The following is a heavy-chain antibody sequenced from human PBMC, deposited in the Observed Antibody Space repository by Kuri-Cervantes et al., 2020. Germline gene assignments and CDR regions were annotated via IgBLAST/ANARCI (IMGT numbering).Heavy chain of an antibody. CDR1: GGSISSYY. Sequence: GSLRLSCTVSGGSISSYYWSWIRQPPGKGLEWIGYIYYSGSTNYNPSLKSRVTMSVDTSKNQFSLKLSSVTAADTAVYYCARMYGDYLFDYWGQGTLVTVSS. CDR3: ARMYGDYLFDY. V-gene: IGHV4-59*12. CDR2: IYYSGST. J-gene: IGHJ4*02. D-gene: IGHD4-17*01.